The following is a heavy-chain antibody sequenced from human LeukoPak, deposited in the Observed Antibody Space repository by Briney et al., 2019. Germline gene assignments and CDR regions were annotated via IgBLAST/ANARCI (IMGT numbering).Heavy chain of an antibody. CDR1: GFTFDDYA. V-gene: IGHV3-9*03. CDR2: ISWNSGSI. CDR3: AKGRDGYNFFDY. D-gene: IGHD5-24*01. Sequence: SLRLSCAASGFTFDDYAMHWVRQAPGKGLEWVSGISWNSGSIGYADSVKGRFTISRDNAKNSLYLQMNSLRAEDMALYYCAKGRDGYNFFDYWGQGTLVTVSS. J-gene: IGHJ4*02.